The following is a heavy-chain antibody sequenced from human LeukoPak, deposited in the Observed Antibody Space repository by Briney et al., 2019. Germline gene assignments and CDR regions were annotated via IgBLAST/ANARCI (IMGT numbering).Heavy chain of an antibody. V-gene: IGHV1-18*01. CDR3: ARDGHRRYHYDSSGREDAFDI. CDR2: ISAYNGHT. D-gene: IGHD3-22*01. J-gene: IGHJ3*02. CDR1: GYTFTNYG. Sequence: GPVKVSCKASGYTFTNYGISWVRQAPGQGLELMGWISAYNGHTKYAQKVQGRVTMTRDTSTSTAYMELRSLRSDDTAVYYCARDGHRRYHYDSSGREDAFDIWGQGTMVTVSS.